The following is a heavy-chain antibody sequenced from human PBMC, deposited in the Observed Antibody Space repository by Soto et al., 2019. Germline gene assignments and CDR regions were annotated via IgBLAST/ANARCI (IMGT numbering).Heavy chain of an antibody. CDR1: GGSFSGYY. V-gene: IGHV4-34*01. CDR2: INHSGST. Sequence: QVQLQQWGAGLLKPSETLSLTCAVYGGSFSGYYWSWIRQPPGKGLEWIGEINHSGSTNYNPSLKSRVTISVDTSKDQFSLKLSSVTAADTAVYYCARAFSRSGGFDPLGQGTLVTVSS. D-gene: IGHD3-10*01. J-gene: IGHJ5*02. CDR3: ARAFSRSGGFDP.